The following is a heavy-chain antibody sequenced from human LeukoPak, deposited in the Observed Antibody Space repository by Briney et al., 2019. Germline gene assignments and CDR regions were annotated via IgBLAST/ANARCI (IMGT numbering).Heavy chain of an antibody. CDR1: GFTFSSYS. CDR2: ISETSSFM. J-gene: IGHJ4*02. Sequence: PGGSLRLSCAASGFTFSSYSMNWVRQAPGKGLEWISYISETSSFMYYADSVKGRFTISRDNAKNSLYLQMSSLRAEDTAVYYCARVKNWNDLFDYWGQGTLVTVSS. V-gene: IGHV3-48*01. CDR3: ARVKNWNDLFDY. D-gene: IGHD1-1*01.